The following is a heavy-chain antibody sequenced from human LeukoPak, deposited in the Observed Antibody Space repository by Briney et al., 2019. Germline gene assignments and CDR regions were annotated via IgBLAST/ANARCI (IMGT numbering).Heavy chain of an antibody. J-gene: IGHJ4*02. V-gene: IGHV3-30-3*01. D-gene: IGHD3-22*01. CDR1: GFTLSSNA. Sequence: GGSLRLSCAGSGFTLSSNAMHWVRQAPGKGLEWVAVLLYDGSSKYYADSVKGRFTISRDNSKNTLYLQMNSLRVEDTAVYYCARALYYYGSTGYTSGYWGQGILVTVSS. CDR2: LLYDGSSK. CDR3: ARALYYYGSTGYTSGY.